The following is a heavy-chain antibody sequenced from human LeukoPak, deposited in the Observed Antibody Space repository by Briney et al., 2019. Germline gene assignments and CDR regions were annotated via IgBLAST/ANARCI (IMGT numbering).Heavy chain of an antibody. CDR1: GGSISSSNYY. Sequence: PSETLSLTCTVSGGSISSSNYYWGWIRQPPGKGLEWIGSIYYSESTPSGNTYYNPSLKNRVTISIDTSKNHFSLRLNSVTAADTAVYYCASARWDDWGQGTLVTVSS. D-gene: IGHD4-23*01. CDR2: IYYSESTPSGNT. CDR3: ASARWDD. J-gene: IGHJ4*02. V-gene: IGHV4-39*07.